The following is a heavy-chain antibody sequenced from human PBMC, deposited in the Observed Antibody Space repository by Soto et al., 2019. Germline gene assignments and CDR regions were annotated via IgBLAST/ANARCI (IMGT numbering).Heavy chain of an antibody. D-gene: IGHD6-13*01. CDR2: IYYSGST. V-gene: IGHV4-4*08. CDR3: AREVADIAAAGDYYYYYGMDV. Sequence: SETLSLTCTVSGGSISSYYWSWIRQPPGKGLEWIGYIYYSGSTNYNPSLKSRVTISVDTSKNQFSLKLSSVTAADTAVYYCAREVADIAAAGDYYYYYGMDVWGQGTTVTVSS. J-gene: IGHJ6*02. CDR1: GGSISSYY.